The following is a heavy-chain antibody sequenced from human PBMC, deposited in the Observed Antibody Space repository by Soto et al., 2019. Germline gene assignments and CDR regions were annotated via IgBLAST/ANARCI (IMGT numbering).Heavy chain of an antibody. CDR2: IYYSGST. CDR3: ARVTGPHSSSAGGLDY. CDR1: GGSISSGDYS. J-gene: IGHJ4*02. D-gene: IGHD6-6*01. Sequence: SETLSLTCTVSGGSISSGDYSWSWIRQPPGKGLEWIGYIYYSGSTYYNPSLKSRVTISVDTSKNQFSLKLSSVTAADTAVYYCARVTGPHSSSAGGLDYWGQGTLVTVSS. V-gene: IGHV4-30-4*01.